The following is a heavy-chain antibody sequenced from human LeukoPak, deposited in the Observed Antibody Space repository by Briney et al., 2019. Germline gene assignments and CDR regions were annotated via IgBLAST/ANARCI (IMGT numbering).Heavy chain of an antibody. V-gene: IGHV3-21*01. J-gene: IGHJ4*02. CDR1: GFTFSSYS. CDR2: ISSSSYI. D-gene: IGHD6-13*01. CDR3: ARAIAAAGTFDD. Sequence: GGSLRLSCAASGFTFSSYSMTWVRQAPGKGLEWVSSISSSSYIYYADSVKGRFTISRDNAKNSLYLQMNSLRAEDTAVYYCARAIAAAGTFDDWGQGTLATVSS.